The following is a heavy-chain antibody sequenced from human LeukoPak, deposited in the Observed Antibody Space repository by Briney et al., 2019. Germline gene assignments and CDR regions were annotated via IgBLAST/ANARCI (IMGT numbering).Heavy chain of an antibody. CDR2: IYANTGDT. V-gene: IGHV1-2*05. J-gene: IGHJ5*02. CDR3: ARKRGYCSGGNCSNWFAP. CDR1: GYTFTDYY. D-gene: IGHD2-15*01. Sequence: ASVKVSCKASGYTFTDYYMHWVRQAPGQGLEWMGRIYANTGDTNYAQKFQGRVTMTRDTCISTAYMELSRLRSDDTDVYYCARKRGYCSGGNCSNWFAPWGQGNLVTVSS.